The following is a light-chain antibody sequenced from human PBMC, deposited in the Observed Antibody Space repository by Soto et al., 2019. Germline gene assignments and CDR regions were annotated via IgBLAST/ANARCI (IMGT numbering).Light chain of an antibody. CDR2: DVT. CDR1: SSDVDDYNY. Sequence: QSALTQPRSVSGSPGQSVTISCTGTSSDVDDYNYVSWYQQHPDTAPKLMIYDVTKRPSGVPDRFSGSKSGKTASLTVSGLQADDEADYYCSSYVGNNNLVFGGGTQLTVL. CDR3: SSYVGNNNLV. J-gene: IGLJ3*02. V-gene: IGLV2-11*01.